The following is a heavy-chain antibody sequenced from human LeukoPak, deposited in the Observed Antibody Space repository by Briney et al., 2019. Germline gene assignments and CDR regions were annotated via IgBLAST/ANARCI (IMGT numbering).Heavy chain of an antibody. V-gene: IGHV3-23*01. CDR1: GLTLKNFA. CDR3: TIDLMTGFSSGWHFGY. CDR2: TSGDEDST. Sequence: PGGSLRLSCAASGLTLKNFAMSWGRQAPGKGLEWLAVTSGDEDSTHYADSVRGHFVISTDNSKNTSFLHMNSLRGEDTAVYYCTIDLMTGFSSGWHFGYWGQGTLVTVSS. D-gene: IGHD6-19*01. J-gene: IGHJ4*02.